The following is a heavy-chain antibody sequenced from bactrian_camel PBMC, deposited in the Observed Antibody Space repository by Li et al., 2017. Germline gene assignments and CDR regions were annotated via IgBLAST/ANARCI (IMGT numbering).Heavy chain of an antibody. J-gene: IGHJ4*01. V-gene: IGHV3S60*01. CDR1: YFPYDTNNR. Sequence: HVQLVESGGGSVQAEGSLRLSCLALYFPYDTNNRMGWFRQVPGKEREGVATTYTRARGGGGYYADSVKGRFTISQDNAKNTVHLQMNSLKPEDTAMYYCATVLTHRDDCYSASWSPDYWGQGTQVTVS. D-gene: IGHD3*01. CDR2: TYTRARGGGG. CDR3: ATVLTHRDDCYSASWSPDY.